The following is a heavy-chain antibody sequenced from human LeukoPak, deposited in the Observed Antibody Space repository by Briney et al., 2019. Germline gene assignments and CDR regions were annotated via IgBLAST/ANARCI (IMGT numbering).Heavy chain of an antibody. CDR3: ARVVVAGPNTFDY. D-gene: IGHD6-19*01. J-gene: IGHJ4*02. CDR2: INPNSGGT. CDR1: GYTFTGYY. Sequence: ASVKVSCKASGYTFTGYYMHWVRQAPGQGLEWMGWINPNSGGTNYAQKSQGRVTMTRDTSISTAYMELSRLRSDDTAVYYCARVVVAGPNTFDYWGQGTLVTVSS. V-gene: IGHV1-2*02.